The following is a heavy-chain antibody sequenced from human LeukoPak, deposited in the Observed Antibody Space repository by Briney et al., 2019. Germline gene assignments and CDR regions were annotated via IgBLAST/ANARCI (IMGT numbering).Heavy chain of an antibody. CDR2: IRNDGSDK. CDR1: GFTFSNYG. J-gene: IGHJ3*02. D-gene: IGHD3-22*01. Sequence: PGGSLRLSCAASGFTFSNYGIHWVRQAPGKGLEWVAFIRNDGSDKYYADSVRGRFTISRDNSKNTVYLQMNSLRAEDTAVYYCAKVGSSGYQHDAFDIWGQGTMVTVSS. CDR3: AKVGSSGYQHDAFDI. V-gene: IGHV3-30*02.